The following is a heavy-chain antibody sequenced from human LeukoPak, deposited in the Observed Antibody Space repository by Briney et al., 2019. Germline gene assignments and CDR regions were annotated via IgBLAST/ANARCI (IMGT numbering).Heavy chain of an antibody. CDR2: ISSSSSYI. V-gene: IGHV3-21*01. CDR1: GFTFSSYS. Sequence: GGSLRLSCAASGFTFSSYSMNWVRQAPGKGLEWVSSISSSSSYIYYADSVKGRFTIPRDNAKNSLYLQMNSLRAEDTAVYYCARGEKATPNWFDPWGQGTLVTVSS. CDR3: ARGEKATPNWFDP. D-gene: IGHD5-24*01. J-gene: IGHJ5*02.